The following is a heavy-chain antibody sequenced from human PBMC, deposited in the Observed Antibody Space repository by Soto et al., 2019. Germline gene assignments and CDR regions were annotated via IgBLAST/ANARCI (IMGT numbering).Heavy chain of an antibody. CDR3: ARGYSSSWYAWFDP. Sequence: ETLSLTCTVPVRSIISDYWSWIRQPPGKGLEWIGYIYYSGSTNYNPALKSRVTISVDTSKNQFSLKLSSVTAADTAVYYCARGYSSSWYAWFDPWGQGTLVTVSS. V-gene: IGHV4-59*01. CDR2: IYYSGST. J-gene: IGHJ5*02. CDR1: VRSIISDY. D-gene: IGHD6-13*01.